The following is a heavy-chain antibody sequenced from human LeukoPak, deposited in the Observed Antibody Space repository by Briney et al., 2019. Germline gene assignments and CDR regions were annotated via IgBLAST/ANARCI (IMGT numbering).Heavy chain of an antibody. CDR3: AKDSSSSWTTYYFDY. CDR1: GYTFTSYY. V-gene: IGHV3-23*01. D-gene: IGHD6-13*01. CDR2: ISGSGGST. Sequence: SCKASGYTFTSYYMHWVRQAPGKGLEWVSTISGSGGSTYYADSVQGRFTISRDNSKNTLYLQMNSLRAEDTAVYYCAKDSSSSWTTYYFDYWGQGTLVTVSS. J-gene: IGHJ4*02.